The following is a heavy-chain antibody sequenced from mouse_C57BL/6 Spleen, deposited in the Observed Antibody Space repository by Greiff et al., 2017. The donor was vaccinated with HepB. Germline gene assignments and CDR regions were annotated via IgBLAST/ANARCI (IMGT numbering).Heavy chain of an antibody. J-gene: IGHJ3*01. V-gene: IGHV1-82*01. CDR2: IYPGDGDT. CDR3: ARERTAQAPSWFAY. CDR1: GYAFSSSW. D-gene: IGHD3-2*02. Sequence: QVQLQQSGPELVKPGASVKISCKASGYAFSSSWMNWVKQRPGKGLEWIGRIYPGDGDTNYNGKFKGKATLTADKSSSTAYMQLSSLTSEDSAVYFCARERTAQAPSWFAYWGQGTLVTVSA.